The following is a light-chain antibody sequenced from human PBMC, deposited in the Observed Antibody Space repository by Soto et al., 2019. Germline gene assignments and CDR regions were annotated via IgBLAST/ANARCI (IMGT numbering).Light chain of an antibody. CDR1: RSDVGAFDY. CDR2: EVR. V-gene: IGLV2-14*01. CDR3: SSYTTGNTVI. Sequence: QSALTQPASVSGSPGQSITISCTGARSDVGAFDYVSWYQHHPGKVPKLIIYEVRKRPSGFSNHFSGSKSGNTASLTISGLQADDEADYYCSSYTTGNTVIFGGGTKLTVL. J-gene: IGLJ2*01.